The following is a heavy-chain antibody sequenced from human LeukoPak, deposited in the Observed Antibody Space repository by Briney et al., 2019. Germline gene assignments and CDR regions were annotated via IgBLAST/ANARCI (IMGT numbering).Heavy chain of an antibody. CDR2: FDPEDGET. Sequence: ASVTVSCKVSGYTLTELSMHWVRQAPGAGLEWMGGFDPEDGETIYAQKFQGRVTITADESTSTAYMELSSLRSEDTAVHYCARGPFPAYDSSGYYEDWGQGTLVTASS. J-gene: IGHJ4*02. CDR1: GYTLTELS. D-gene: IGHD3-22*01. V-gene: IGHV1-24*01. CDR3: ARGPFPAYDSSGYYED.